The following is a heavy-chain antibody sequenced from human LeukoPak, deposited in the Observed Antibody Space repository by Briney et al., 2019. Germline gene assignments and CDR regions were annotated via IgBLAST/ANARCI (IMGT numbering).Heavy chain of an antibody. V-gene: IGHV3-7*03. D-gene: IGHD2-15*01. CDR1: GFTFSSYW. CDR2: IKRDGSEK. Sequence: GGSLRLSCAASGFTFSSYWMSWVRQAPGKGLEWVANIKRDGSEKYYVDSVKGRFTISRDNAKNSLYLQMNSLRAEGTAVYYCARAPYCIGGSCRFDYWGQGTLVTVSS. J-gene: IGHJ4*02. CDR3: ARAPYCIGGSCRFDY.